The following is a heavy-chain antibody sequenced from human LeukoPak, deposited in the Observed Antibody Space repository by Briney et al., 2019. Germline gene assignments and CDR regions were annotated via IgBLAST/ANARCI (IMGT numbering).Heavy chain of an antibody. D-gene: IGHD3-9*01. CDR3: AKDQGGRYYDILAGYYPENFFDY. Sequence: HPGGSLRLSCSASGFTFSSYAMSWVRQAPGKGLEWVSTISGTGGSAKYADSVKGRFTFSRDNSKDTLYLQMNGLRAEDTAVYYCAKDQGGRYYDILAGYYPENFFDYWGQGTLVTVSS. J-gene: IGHJ4*02. CDR2: ISGTGGSA. V-gene: IGHV3-23*01. CDR1: GFTFSSYA.